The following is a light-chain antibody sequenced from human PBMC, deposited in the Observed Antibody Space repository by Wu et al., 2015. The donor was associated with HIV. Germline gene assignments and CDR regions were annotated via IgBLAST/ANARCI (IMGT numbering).Light chain of an antibody. V-gene: IGKV3-20*01. CDR3: QQYGSSPLMYS. Sequence: EIVLTQSPGTLSLSPGERATLSCRASQSVSSSYLAWYQQKPGQAPRLLIYGASSRATGIPDRFSGSGSGTDFTLTISRLEPEDFAVYYCQQYGSSPLMYSFGQGYQAGRSN. CDR1: QSVSSSY. CDR2: GAS. J-gene: IGKJ2*03.